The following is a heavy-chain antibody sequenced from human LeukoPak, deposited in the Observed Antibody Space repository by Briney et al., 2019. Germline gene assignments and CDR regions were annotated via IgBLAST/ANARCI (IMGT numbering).Heavy chain of an antibody. V-gene: IGHV4-39*07. CDR1: GGSIRSSYYY. J-gene: IGHJ5*02. CDR2: IYDSGST. D-gene: IGHD5-12*01. CDR3: ASEPPGYGFDP. Sequence: PSETLSLTCTVSGGSIRSSYYYWGWIRQPPGKGLEWIGSIYDSGSTNYNPSLKSRVTISVDTSKNQFSLKLSSVTAADTAVYYCASEPPGYGFDPWGQGTLVTVSS.